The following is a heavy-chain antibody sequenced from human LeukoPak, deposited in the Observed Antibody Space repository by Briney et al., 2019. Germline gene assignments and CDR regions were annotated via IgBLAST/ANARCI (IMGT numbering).Heavy chain of an antibody. V-gene: IGHV3-23*01. D-gene: IGHD4-17*01. CDR1: GFTFNNYA. Sequence: GGSLRLSCAASGFTFNNYAMSWVRQAPGKGLEWVSSISGSGGSTYYADSVKGRFTISRDNSKNTLYLQRNSLGAEDTAVYYCANGYGPRFDYWGQGTLVTVSS. CDR2: ISGSGGST. CDR3: ANGYGPRFDY. J-gene: IGHJ4*02.